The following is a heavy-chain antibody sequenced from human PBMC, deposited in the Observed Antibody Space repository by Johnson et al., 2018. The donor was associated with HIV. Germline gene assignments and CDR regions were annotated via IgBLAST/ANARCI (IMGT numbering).Heavy chain of an antibody. J-gene: IGHJ3*02. CDR1: GFTFSTYG. V-gene: IGHV3-33*01. Sequence: VQLVESGGGVVRPGGSLRLSCAASGFTFSTYGMHWVRQAPGKGLEWLAVIWYDGSNKYYADSVKGRFTISRDNSKFTLYLQMNSLRAEDTAVYYCATLSGSYYAFDIWGQGTMVTVSS. D-gene: IGHD1-26*01. CDR3: ATLSGSYYAFDI. CDR2: IWYDGSNK.